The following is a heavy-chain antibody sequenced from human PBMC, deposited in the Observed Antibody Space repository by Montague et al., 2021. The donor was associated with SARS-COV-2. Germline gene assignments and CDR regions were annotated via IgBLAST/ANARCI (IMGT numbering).Heavy chain of an antibody. D-gene: IGHD6-13*01. Sequence: SETLSLTCTVSGGSVSSGGYYWSWIRQPPGKGLEWIGYIYYRGSTNYNPSLKSRVTISLDTSKNQFSLKLTSVTAADTAVYYCARVSLAAAATRSDYWGRGTLVTVSS. V-gene: IGHV4-61*08. CDR1: GGSVSSGGYY. J-gene: IGHJ4*02. CDR3: ARVSLAAAATRSDY. CDR2: IYYRGST.